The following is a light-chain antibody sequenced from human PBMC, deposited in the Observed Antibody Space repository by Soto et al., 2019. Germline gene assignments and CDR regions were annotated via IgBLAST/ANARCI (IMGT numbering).Light chain of an antibody. CDR1: SSDVGSYDY. CDR2: EVN. Sequence: QSVLIQPPSVSGSPGQSVTISCTGTSSDVGSYDYVSWYQQPPGTAPKLIMYEVNTRPSGVPDRFSGSKSGSTASLTISGLQAEDEADYYCSLYISGSTYVFGTGTKVTVL. CDR3: SLYISGSTYV. J-gene: IGLJ1*01. V-gene: IGLV2-18*01.